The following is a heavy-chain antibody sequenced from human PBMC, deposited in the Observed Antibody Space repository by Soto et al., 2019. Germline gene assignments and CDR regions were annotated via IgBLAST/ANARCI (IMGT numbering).Heavy chain of an antibody. J-gene: IGHJ4*02. CDR3: ARHGYSSSVGLWFGVDY. Sequence: GESLKISCKGSCYSFTSYWMGWVRQMTGKGLEWMGIIYPGDSDTRYSPSFQGQVTISADKSISTAYLQWSSLKASDTAMYYCARHGYSSSVGLWFGVDYWGQGTLVTVSS. V-gene: IGHV5-51*01. CDR1: CYSFTSYW. CDR2: IYPGDSDT. D-gene: IGHD6-6*01.